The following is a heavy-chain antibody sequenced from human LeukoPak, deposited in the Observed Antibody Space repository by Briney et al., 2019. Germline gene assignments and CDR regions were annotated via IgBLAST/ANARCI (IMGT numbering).Heavy chain of an antibody. Sequence: GNTNYAQKLQGRVTMTTDTSTSTAYMELRSLRSDDTAVYYCARGTVAGPKGYYYYGMDVWGQGTTVTVSS. V-gene: IGHV1-18*01. D-gene: IGHD6-19*01. J-gene: IGHJ6*02. CDR2: GNT. CDR3: ARGTVAGPKGYYYYGMDV.